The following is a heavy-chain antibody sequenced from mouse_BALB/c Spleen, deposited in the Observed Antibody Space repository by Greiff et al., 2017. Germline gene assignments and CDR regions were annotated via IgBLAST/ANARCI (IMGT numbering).Heavy chain of an antibody. CDR3: ARYRDYDYYAMDY. D-gene: IGHD1-1*02. V-gene: IGHV5-9*03. CDR1: GFTFSSYT. J-gene: IGHJ4*01. CDR2: ISSGGGNT. Sequence: EVKLMESGGGLVKPGGSLKLSCAASGFTFSSYTMSWVRQTPEKRLEWVATISSGGGNTYYPDSVKGRFTISRDNAKNNLYLQMSSLRSEDTALYYCARYRDYDYYAMDYWGQGTSVTVSS.